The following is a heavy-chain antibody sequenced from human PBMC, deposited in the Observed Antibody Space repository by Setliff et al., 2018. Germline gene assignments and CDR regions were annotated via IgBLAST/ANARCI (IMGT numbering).Heavy chain of an antibody. Sequence: GESLKISCKGSGYTFTTYWISWVRQMPGQGLEWVGSIDPSDSSTKYSPSLRSRVTMSVDTSKKQLSLKLSTVTAADTAVYYCRFWSGYYKNDYWGQGTLVTVSS. CDR2: IDPSDSST. CDR1: GYTFTTYW. D-gene: IGHD3-3*01. V-gene: IGHV5-10-1*01. J-gene: IGHJ4*02. CDR3: RFWSGYYKNDY.